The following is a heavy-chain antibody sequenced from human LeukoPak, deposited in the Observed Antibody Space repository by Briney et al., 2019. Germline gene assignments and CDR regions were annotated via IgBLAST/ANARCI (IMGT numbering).Heavy chain of an antibody. CDR1: GFTFSSYS. CDR2: ISSSSSYI. CDR3: ARPPGIAAAGPLDY. J-gene: IGHJ4*02. Sequence: GGSLRLSCAASGFTFSSYSMNWVRQAPGKGLEWVSSISSSSSYIYYADSVKGRFTISRDNAKNSLYLQMNSLRAEDTAVYYCARPPGIAAAGPLDYWGQGTLVTVSS. V-gene: IGHV3-21*01. D-gene: IGHD6-13*01.